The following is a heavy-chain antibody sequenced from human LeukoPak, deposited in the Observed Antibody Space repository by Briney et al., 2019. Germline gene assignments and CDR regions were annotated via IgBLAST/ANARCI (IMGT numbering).Heavy chain of an antibody. V-gene: IGHV4-34*01. CDR1: GGSFSGYY. J-gene: IGHJ3*02. CDR2: INHSGGT. D-gene: IGHD6-13*01. Sequence: PSETLSLTCAVYGGSFSGYYWSWFRQPPGKGLEWIGEINHSGGTNYNPSLKSRILISADASKNQFSLKLSSVTAADTAVYYCAVAGIVAEDAFDIWGQGTMVTVSS. CDR3: AVAGIVAEDAFDI.